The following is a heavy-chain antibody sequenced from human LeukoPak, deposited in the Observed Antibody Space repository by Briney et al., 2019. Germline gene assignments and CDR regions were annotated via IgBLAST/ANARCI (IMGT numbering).Heavy chain of an antibody. V-gene: IGHV5-51*01. J-gene: IGHJ4*02. CDR2: IYPDDSDT. Sequence: GASLKISCKGSGYCFTSYWIGWVRQMPGKGLEWVGIIYPDDSDTRYSPSFQDQVTISADKSISTAYLQWSSLKASDTAMYYCARHCPGGDYFIDYWGQGTLVTVSS. CDR3: ARHCPGGDYFIDY. D-gene: IGHD4-17*01. CDR1: GYCFTSYW.